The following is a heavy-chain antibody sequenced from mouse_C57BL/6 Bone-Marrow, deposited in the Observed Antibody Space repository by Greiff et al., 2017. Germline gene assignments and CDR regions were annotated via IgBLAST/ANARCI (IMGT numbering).Heavy chain of an antibody. Sequence: VQLQQSGAELARPGASVKMSCKASGYTFTSYTMHWVKQRPGQGLEWIGYINPSSGYTKYNQKFKDKATLTADKSSSTAYLQLSSLTSEDSAVYYCARGGFITTVVAPYWYFDVWGTGTTVTVSS. CDR3: ARGGFITTVVAPYWYFDV. CDR1: GYTFTSYT. V-gene: IGHV1-4*01. J-gene: IGHJ1*03. CDR2: INPSSGYT. D-gene: IGHD1-1*01.